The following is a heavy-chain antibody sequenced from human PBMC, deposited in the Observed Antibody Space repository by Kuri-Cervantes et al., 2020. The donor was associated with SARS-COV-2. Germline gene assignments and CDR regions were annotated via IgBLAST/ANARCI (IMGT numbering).Heavy chain of an antibody. CDR2: VLYNGNT. D-gene: IGHD3-3*01. CDR1: GGSISSSSYY. V-gene: IGHV4-39*07. CDR3: ARVIGGEPIYDFWSGYYQTQYYYGMDV. Sequence: GSLRLSCTVSGGSISSSSYYWGWIRQPPGKGLEWIGSVLYNGNTHYTPSLSSRATVSVDTAKNQFSLRLTSVTAADTAVYYCARVIGGEPIYDFWSGYYQTQYYYGMDVWGQGTTVTVSS. J-gene: IGHJ6*02.